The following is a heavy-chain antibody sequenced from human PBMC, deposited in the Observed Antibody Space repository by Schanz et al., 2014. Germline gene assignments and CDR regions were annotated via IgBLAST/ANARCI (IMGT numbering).Heavy chain of an antibody. CDR2: ISSTSTYL. CDR1: GFTFSSYT. J-gene: IGHJ4*02. V-gene: IGHV3-21*01. CDR3: ARGTPFLCDY. D-gene: IGHD3-16*01. Sequence: EVQLVESGGGLVKPGDSLRLSCAASGFTFSSYTMKWVRQAPGKGLEWVSSISSTSTYLYYADSVKGRFTISRDSARTSLYLPMSSLRAEDTAVYYCARGTPFLCDYWGQGTLVTVSS.